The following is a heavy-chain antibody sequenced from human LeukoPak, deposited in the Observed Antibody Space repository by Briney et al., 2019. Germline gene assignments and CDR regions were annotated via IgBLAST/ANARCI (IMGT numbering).Heavy chain of an antibody. CDR1: GFTFSSYA. CDR3: AKEPPRYSGSDYRGGFFDY. J-gene: IGHJ4*02. CDR2: ISGSGGST. D-gene: IGHD5-12*01. Sequence: GGSLRLSCAASGFTFSSYAMSWVRQAPGKGLEWVSAISGSGGSTYYADSVKGRFTISRDNSKNTLYLQMNSLRAGDTAVYYCAKEPPRYSGSDYRGGFFDYWGQGTLVSVSS. V-gene: IGHV3-23*01.